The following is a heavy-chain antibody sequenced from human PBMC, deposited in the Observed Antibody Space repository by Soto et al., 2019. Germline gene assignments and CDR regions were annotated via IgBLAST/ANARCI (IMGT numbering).Heavy chain of an antibody. J-gene: IGHJ4*02. CDR3: ARHEGYYGSPAAGLFDY. D-gene: IGHD3-10*01. Sequence: PGESLKISCKGSGYSFTRYWIGWVRQMPGKGLEWMGIIYPRDSDTRYSPSFQGQVTISADKSISTAYLQWSSLKASDTAMYYCARHEGYYGSPAAGLFDYWGQGTLVTVSS. V-gene: IGHV5-51*01. CDR1: GYSFTRYW. CDR2: IYPRDSDT.